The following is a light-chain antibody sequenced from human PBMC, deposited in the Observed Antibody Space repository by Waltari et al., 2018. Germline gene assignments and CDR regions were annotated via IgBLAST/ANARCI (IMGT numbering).Light chain of an antibody. V-gene: IGLV2-14*03. CDR3: SSYTTDSLGV. Sequence: QSALTQPASVSGSPGQSISISCTGTSSDVGGYDYVSWYQQHPGKAPKLMFYDVTHLPSGVPNRFSGSKSGITASRTISGLQPEDEADYYCSSYTTDSLGVFGGGTKLTVL. J-gene: IGLJ2*01. CDR2: DVT. CDR1: SSDVGGYDY.